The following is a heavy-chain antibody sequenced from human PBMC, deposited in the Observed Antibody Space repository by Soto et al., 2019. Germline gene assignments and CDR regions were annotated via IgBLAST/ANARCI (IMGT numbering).Heavy chain of an antibody. Sequence: SETLSLTCSVYGGSFSGSYWSWTRQPPGKGLEWIGEINHSGSTNYNPSLKSRVTISVDTSKNQFSLKLSSVTAADTAVYYCARRDYYGSGSYYYWGQGTLVTVSS. J-gene: IGHJ4*02. CDR2: INHSGST. CDR1: GGSFSGSY. D-gene: IGHD3-10*01. CDR3: ARRDYYGSGSYYY. V-gene: IGHV4-34*01.